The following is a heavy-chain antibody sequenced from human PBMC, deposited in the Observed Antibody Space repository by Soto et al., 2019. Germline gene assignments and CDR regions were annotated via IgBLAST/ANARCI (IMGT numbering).Heavy chain of an antibody. J-gene: IGHJ5*02. D-gene: IGHD5-12*01. CDR1: GFTFSSYA. CDR3: ASDVATTAGLDP. Sequence: GGSLRLSCAASGFTFSSYAMHWVRQAPGKGLEWVAVISYDGSNKYYADSVKGRFTISRDNSKNTLYLQMNSLRAEDTAVYYCASDVATTAGLDPWGQGTLVTV. V-gene: IGHV3-30-3*01. CDR2: ISYDGSNK.